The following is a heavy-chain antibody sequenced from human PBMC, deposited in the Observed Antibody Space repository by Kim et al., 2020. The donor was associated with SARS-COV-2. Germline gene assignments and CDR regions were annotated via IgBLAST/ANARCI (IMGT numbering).Heavy chain of an antibody. Sequence: GGSLRLSCAASGFTVSSYYLRWVRQAPGKGLQWVSVVYSAGDNYYAESVRGRFTIFSDNTNIAYLHLHSLRAAATDADFCSSALSRASSYYDTVFD. CDR2: VYSAGDN. CDR1: GFTVSSYY. V-gene: IGHV3-66*01. D-gene: IGHD3-3*01. CDR3: SSALSRASSYYDTVFD. J-gene: IGHJ5*01.